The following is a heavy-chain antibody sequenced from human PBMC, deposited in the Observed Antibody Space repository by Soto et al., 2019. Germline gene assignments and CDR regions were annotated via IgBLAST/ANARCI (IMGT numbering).Heavy chain of an antibody. V-gene: IGHV4-4*02. J-gene: IGHJ4*02. CDR1: GGSISSSNW. CDR2: IYHSGST. CDR3: ARRYCSGGSCYYFDY. Sequence: ASETLSLTCAVSGGSISSSNWWSWVRQPPGKGLEWIGEIYHSGSTNYNPSLKSRVTISVDKSKNQFSLKLSSVTAADTAVYYCARRYCSGGSCYYFDYWGQGTLVTVSS. D-gene: IGHD2-15*01.